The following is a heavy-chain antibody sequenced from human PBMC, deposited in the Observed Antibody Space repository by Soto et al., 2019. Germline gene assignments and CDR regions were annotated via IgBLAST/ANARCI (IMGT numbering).Heavy chain of an antibody. D-gene: IGHD3-16*01. V-gene: IGHV3-30-3*01. Sequence: QVQLVESGGGVVQPGRSLRLSCAASGFTFSSYAMHWVRQAPGKGLEWVAVISYDGSNKYYADSVKGRFTISRDNSKNTLCLQMKGLRYGETALYYGARDGGRHYGMDVWGQGTTVTVSS. CDR1: GFTFSSYA. CDR2: ISYDGSNK. J-gene: IGHJ6*02. CDR3: ARDGGRHYGMDV.